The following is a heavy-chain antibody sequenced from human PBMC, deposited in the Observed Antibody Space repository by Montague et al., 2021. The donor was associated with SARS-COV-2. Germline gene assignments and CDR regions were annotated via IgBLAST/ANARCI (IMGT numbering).Heavy chain of an antibody. V-gene: IGHV4-39*07. CDR1: GGSISSSSYY. Sequence: SETLSLTCTVSGGSISSSSYYWVWIRPPPGKGSEWNGEINHSGSTNYNPSLKSRVTTSEDTSKNQFSLKLTSVTAADTAVYYCARGPRITMIVVVITDIWFDPWGQGTLVTVSS. J-gene: IGHJ5*02. CDR3: ARGPRITMIVVVITDIWFDP. CDR2: INHSGST. D-gene: IGHD3-22*01.